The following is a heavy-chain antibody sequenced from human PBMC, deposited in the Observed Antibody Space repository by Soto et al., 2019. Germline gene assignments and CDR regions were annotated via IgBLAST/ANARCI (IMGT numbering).Heavy chain of an antibody. J-gene: IGHJ6*02. CDR2: ISGSGGST. V-gene: IGHV3-23*01. CDR3: ARDKNWLYYYYGMDV. Sequence: LRVRWGAAGGTCVSHSGSCIRQAPGKGLEWVSYISGSGGSTYYADSVKGRFTISRDNSKNTVFLQMNRLRAEDTAVYYCARDKNWLYYYYGMDVWGQGTTVTVSS. CDR1: GGTCVSHS. D-gene: IGHD1-1*01.